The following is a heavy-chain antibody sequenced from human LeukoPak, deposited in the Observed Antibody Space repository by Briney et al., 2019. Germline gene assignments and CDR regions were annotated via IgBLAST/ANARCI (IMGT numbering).Heavy chain of an antibody. V-gene: IGHV4-59*01. CDR1: GGSISNYY. J-gene: IGHJ6*02. CDR3: ARVVSGYSYYYYGLDV. CDR2: IYYSGST. D-gene: IGHD5-18*01. Sequence: SETLSLTCTVSGGSISNYYWSWIRQPPGKGLQWIGNIYYSGSTNYNPSLKSRVTISIDSSKKQFSPKLSSVTAADTAVYYCARVVSGYSYYYYGLDVWGQGATVTVSS.